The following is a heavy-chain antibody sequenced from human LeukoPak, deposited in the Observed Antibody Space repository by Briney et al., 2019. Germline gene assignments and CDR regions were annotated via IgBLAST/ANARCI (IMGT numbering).Heavy chain of an antibody. CDR1: GGSISSYY. CDR2: IYYSGST. Sequence: PSETLSLTCTVSGGSISSYYWSWIRQPPGKGLEWLGYIYYSGSTNYNPSLKSRVTISTSKNQFSLKLSSVTAADTAVYYCARNYYDSSDYEYYFDYWGQGTLVTVS. D-gene: IGHD3-22*01. J-gene: IGHJ4*02. CDR3: ARNYYDSSDYEYYFDY. V-gene: IGHV4-59*01.